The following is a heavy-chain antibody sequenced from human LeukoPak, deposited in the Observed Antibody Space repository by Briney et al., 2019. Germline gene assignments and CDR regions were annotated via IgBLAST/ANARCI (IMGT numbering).Heavy chain of an antibody. CDR2: IYHSGST. CDR3: ARVGGMTTINNAAFDI. CDR1: GGXXNSDY. Sequence: SGGXXNSDYWTWIRQPPGKGLEWIGYIYHSGSTNYNPSLKSRVTISIDKSKKQFSLKLISVTAADTAIYYCARVGGMTTINNAAFDIWGQGTMVTVSS. D-gene: IGHD5-24*01. V-gene: IGHV4-59*01. J-gene: IGHJ3*02.